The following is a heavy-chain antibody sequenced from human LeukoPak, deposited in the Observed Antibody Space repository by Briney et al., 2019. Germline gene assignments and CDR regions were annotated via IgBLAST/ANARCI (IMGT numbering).Heavy chain of an antibody. D-gene: IGHD6-6*01. CDR2: INPSGGST. CDR1: GYTFTSYY. V-gene: IGHV1-46*01. J-gene: IGHJ5*02. CDR3: ARGGEYSSWYGWFDP. Sequence: ASVKVSCKASGYTFTSYYMHWVRQAPGQGLEWVGIINPSGGSTSYAQKFQGRVIMTRDTSTSTVYMELNSLRSEDTAVYYCARGGEYSSWYGWFDPWGQGTLVTVSS.